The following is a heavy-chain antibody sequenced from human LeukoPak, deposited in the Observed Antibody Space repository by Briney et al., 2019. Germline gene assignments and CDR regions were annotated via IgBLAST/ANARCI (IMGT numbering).Heavy chain of an antibody. Sequence: VASVKVSCKASGYTFTSYYMNWVRQAPGQGLEWMGIINPSGGSTSYAQKFQGRVTMTRDMSTSTVYMELSRLRSDDTAVYYCARAPYGDNGYTAEVADYWGQGTLVTVSS. J-gene: IGHJ4*02. CDR3: ARAPYGDNGYTAEVADY. V-gene: IGHV1-46*01. D-gene: IGHD3-16*01. CDR2: INPSGGST. CDR1: GYTFTSYY.